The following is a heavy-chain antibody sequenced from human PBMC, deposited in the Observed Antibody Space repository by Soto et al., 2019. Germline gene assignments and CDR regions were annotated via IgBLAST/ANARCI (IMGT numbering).Heavy chain of an antibody. CDR2: ISSSSSYI. Sequence: EVQLVESGGGLVKPEGSLRLSCAASGFTFSSYSMNWVRQAPGKGLEWVSSISSSSSYIYYADSVKGRFTISRDNAKNSLYLQMNSLRAEDTAVYYCARVGQWHDAFDIWGQGTMVTVSS. D-gene: IGHD6-19*01. CDR3: ARVGQWHDAFDI. J-gene: IGHJ3*02. V-gene: IGHV3-21*01. CDR1: GFTFSSYS.